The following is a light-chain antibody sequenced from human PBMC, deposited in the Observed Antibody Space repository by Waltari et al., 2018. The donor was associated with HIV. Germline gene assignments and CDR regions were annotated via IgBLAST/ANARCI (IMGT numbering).Light chain of an antibody. CDR1: SSDVGGHNY. CDR3: NSYRSSTTPCV. J-gene: IGLJ1*01. Sequence: QSALTQPASVSGSPGQSITISCTRTSSDVGGHNYVSWYQQHPGKAPKLLIYEVSNRPSGVSNRVSGSKSGNTASMTISGLQAEDDADYYCNSYRSSTTPCVFGTGTKVTVL. V-gene: IGLV2-14*01. CDR2: EVS.